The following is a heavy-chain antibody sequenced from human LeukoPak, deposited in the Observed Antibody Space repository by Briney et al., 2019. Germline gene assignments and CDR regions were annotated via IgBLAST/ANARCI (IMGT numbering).Heavy chain of an antibody. V-gene: IGHV1-46*01. CDR1: GYTFSTYY. Sequence: GASVKVSFKASGYTFSTYYMHWVRQAPGQGLEWVGVINPTGGTTTYAQKFQGRVTMTRDTSSSTVYMELSSLRIEDTAVYYCSRDLGGSYNDYWGQGTMVTVSS. CDR3: SRDLGGSYNDY. D-gene: IGHD1-26*01. J-gene: IGHJ4*02. CDR2: INPTGGTT.